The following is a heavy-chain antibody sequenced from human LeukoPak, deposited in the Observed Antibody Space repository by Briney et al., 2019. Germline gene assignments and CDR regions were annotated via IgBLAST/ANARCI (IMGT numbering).Heavy chain of an antibody. CDR3: ARAGYSYGTYYFDY. CDR1: GGSISSGGYS. J-gene: IGHJ4*02. CDR2: IYHSGST. D-gene: IGHD5-18*01. V-gene: IGHV4-30-2*01. Sequence: PSQTLSLTCAVSGGSISSGGYSWSWIRQPPGKGLEWIGYIYHSGSTYYNPSLKSRVTISVDRSKNQFSLKLSSVTAADTAVYYCARAGYSYGTYYFDYWGQGTLVTVSS.